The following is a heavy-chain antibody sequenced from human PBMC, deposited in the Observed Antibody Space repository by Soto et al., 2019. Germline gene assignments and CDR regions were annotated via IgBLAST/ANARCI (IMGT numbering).Heavy chain of an antibody. CDR2: IKSKTDGGTT. CDR3: TTDIVLMVYALGMDV. V-gene: IGHV3-15*01. D-gene: IGHD2-8*01. CDR1: GFTFSNAW. J-gene: IGHJ6*02. Sequence: LRLSCAASGFTFSNAWMSWVRQAPGKGLEWVGRIKSKTDGGTTDYAAPVKGRFTISRDDSKNTLYLQMNSLKTEDTAVYYCTTDIVLMVYALGMDVWGHGTTVTVSS.